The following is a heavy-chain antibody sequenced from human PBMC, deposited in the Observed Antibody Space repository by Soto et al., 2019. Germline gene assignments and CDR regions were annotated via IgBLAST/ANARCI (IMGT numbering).Heavy chain of an antibody. CDR2: ISWNSGSI. J-gene: IGHJ6*03. V-gene: IGHV3-9*01. CDR1: GFTFDDYA. Sequence: GGSLRLSCAASGFTFDDYAMHWVRQAPGKGLEWVSGISWNSGSIGYADSVKGRFTISRDNAKNSLYLQMNSLRAEDTALYYCAKDNYYGSGSYGYYYYMDVWGKGTTVTVSS. D-gene: IGHD3-10*01. CDR3: AKDNYYGSGSYGYYYYMDV.